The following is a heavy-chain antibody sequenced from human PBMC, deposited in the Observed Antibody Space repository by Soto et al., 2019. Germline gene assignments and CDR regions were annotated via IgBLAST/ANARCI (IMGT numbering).Heavy chain of an antibody. D-gene: IGHD3-3*02. Sequence: PGGSLRLSCAASGFTCTSYWMHWVRQAPGKGPVWVSRINKDGTTTAYADSVKGRFTISRDNAKNMLYLQMNSLRVEDTAVYYCAREGHQLGARPLDYWGQGTQVTVSS. J-gene: IGHJ4*02. CDR2: INKDGTTT. CDR1: GFTCTSYW. CDR3: AREGHQLGARPLDY. V-gene: IGHV3-74*03.